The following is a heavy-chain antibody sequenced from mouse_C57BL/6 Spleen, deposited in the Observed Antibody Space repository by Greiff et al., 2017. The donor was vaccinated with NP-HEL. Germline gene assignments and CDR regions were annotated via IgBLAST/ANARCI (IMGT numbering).Heavy chain of an antibody. CDR3: ARPGDYDPFYYAMDY. Sequence: QVQLQQSGAELVRPGASVKLSCKASGYTFTDYYINWVKQRPGQGLEWIARIYPGSGNTYYNEKFKGKATLTAEKSSSTAYMQLSSLTSEDSAVYFCARPGDYDPFYYAMDYWGQGTSVTVSS. J-gene: IGHJ4*01. CDR2: IYPGSGNT. V-gene: IGHV1-76*01. D-gene: IGHD2-4*01. CDR1: GYTFTDYY.